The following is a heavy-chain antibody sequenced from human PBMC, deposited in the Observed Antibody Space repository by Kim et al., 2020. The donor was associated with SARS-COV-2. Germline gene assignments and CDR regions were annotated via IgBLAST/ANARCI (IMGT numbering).Heavy chain of an antibody. CDR1: GFTFSSYD. Sequence: GGSLRLSCAASGFTFSSYDMRWVRQATGKGLEWVSAIGTAGDTYYPGSVKGRFTISRENAKNSLYLQMNSLRAGDTAVYYCARAGVSNHFIAARPYYYYYMDVWGKGTTVTVSS. D-gene: IGHD6-6*01. CDR2: IGTAGDT. J-gene: IGHJ6*03. V-gene: IGHV3-13*01. CDR3: ARAGVSNHFIAARPYYYYYMDV.